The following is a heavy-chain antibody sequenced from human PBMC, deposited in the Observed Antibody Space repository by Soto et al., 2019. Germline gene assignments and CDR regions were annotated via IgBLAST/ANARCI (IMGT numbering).Heavy chain of an antibody. CDR2: ISYDGSNK. CDR1: GFTFSSYG. CDR3: AKNTWGYYDSSGYYYGGGDDY. Sequence: QVQLVESGGGVVQPGRSLRLSCAASGFTFSSYGMYWVRQAPGKGLEWVAVISYDGSNKYYADSVKGRFTISRDNSKNXLXLXMNSLRAEDTAVYYCAKNTWGYYDSSGYYYGGGDDYWGQGTLVTVSS. J-gene: IGHJ4*02. D-gene: IGHD3-22*01. V-gene: IGHV3-30*18.